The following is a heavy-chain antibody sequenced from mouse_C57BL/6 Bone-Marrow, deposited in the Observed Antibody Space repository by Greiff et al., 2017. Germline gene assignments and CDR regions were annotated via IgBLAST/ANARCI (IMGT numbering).Heavy chain of an antibody. CDR3: ARGYYYGMYYFDY. D-gene: IGHD1-1*01. CDR2: INPNNGGT. J-gene: IGHJ2*01. CDR1: GYTFTDYY. V-gene: IGHV1-26*01. Sequence: LMEPGASVTISCKASGYTFTDYYMNWVKQSHGKSLEWIGDINPNNGGTSYNQKFKGKATLTVDKSSSTVYMELRSLTSEDSAVYYCARGYYYGMYYFDYWGQGTTLTVSS.